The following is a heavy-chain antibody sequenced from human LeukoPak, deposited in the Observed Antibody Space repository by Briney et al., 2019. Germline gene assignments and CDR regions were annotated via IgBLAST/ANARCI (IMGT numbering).Heavy chain of an antibody. CDR1: GGSISSSSYY. V-gene: IGHV4-39*01. J-gene: IGHJ6*03. CDR3: ARHGVEATPDYYYMDV. D-gene: IGHD1-26*01. Sequence: LETLSLTCTVSGGSISSSSYYWGWIRQPPGKGLEWIGSIYYSGSTYYNPSLKSRVTISVDTSKNQFSLKLSSVTAADTAVYYCARHGVEATPDYYYMDVWGKGTTVTVSS. CDR2: IYYSGST.